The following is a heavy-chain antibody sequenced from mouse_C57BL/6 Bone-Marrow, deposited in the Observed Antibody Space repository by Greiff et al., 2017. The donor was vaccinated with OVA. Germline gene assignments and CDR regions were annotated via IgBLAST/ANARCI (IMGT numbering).Heavy chain of an antibody. Sequence: QVQLQQSGPELVKPGASVKISCKASGYSFTSYYIHWVKQRPGQGLEWIGWIYPGSGNTKYNEKFKGKATLTADTSSSTAYMQLSSLTSEDSAVYYCARAPYDYYRGFDYWGQGTTLTVSS. CDR1: GYSFTSYY. CDR2: IYPGSGNT. J-gene: IGHJ2*01. CDR3: ARAPYDYYRGFDY. V-gene: IGHV1-66*01. D-gene: IGHD2-4*01.